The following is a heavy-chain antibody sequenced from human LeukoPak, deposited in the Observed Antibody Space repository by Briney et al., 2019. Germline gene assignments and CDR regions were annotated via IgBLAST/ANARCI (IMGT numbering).Heavy chain of an antibody. D-gene: IGHD2-2*01. CDR3: ARGKEGNCSSTSCYGAIVDYFDY. J-gene: IGHJ4*02. CDR2: IIPIFSTA. V-gene: IGHV1-69*05. CDR1: GYTFTSYG. Sequence: ASVKVSCKASGYTFTSYGISWVRQAPGQGLEWMGGIIPIFSTANYAQKFQGRVTITTDESTSTAYMELSSLRSEDTAVYYCARGKEGNCSSTSCYGAIVDYFDYWGQGTLVTVSS.